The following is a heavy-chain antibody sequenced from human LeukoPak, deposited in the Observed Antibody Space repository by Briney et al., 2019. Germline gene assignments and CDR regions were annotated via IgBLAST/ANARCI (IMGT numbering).Heavy chain of an antibody. D-gene: IGHD3-22*01. CDR1: GLAFTTYA. J-gene: IGHJ3*01. CDR2: VSGDGDST. V-gene: IGHV3-23*01. CDR3: AKVILRSSGSGAFDL. Sequence: PGGSLRLSCAAPGLAFTTYAMTWVRQVSGKGLEWVSTVSGDGDSTYYADSVKGRFTISRDNSLNTLYLQMNGLRAEDSAVYFCAKVILRSSGSGAFDLWGQGTVVTVSS.